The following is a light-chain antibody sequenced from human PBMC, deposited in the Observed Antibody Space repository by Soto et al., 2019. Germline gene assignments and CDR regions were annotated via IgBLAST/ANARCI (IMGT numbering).Light chain of an antibody. J-gene: IGLJ2*01. CDR1: SSDVGDYKY. CDR2: DVS. V-gene: IGLV2-14*03. Sequence: QSALAQPASVSGSPGQSITISCTGTSSDVGDYKYVSWYQQHPGKAPKLLIYDVSNRPSGVSYRFSGSKSGNTASLTISGLQAEDEADYHCSSYASGYVVFGGGTKLTVL. CDR3: SSYASGYVV.